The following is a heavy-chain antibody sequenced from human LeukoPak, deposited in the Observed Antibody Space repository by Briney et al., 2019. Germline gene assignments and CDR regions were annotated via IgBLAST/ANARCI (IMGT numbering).Heavy chain of an antibody. Sequence: ASVKVSCKASGYTFTSYGISWVRQAPGQGLEWMGWISGYNGNTNYAQKLQGRVTMTTDTSTSTAYMELRSLRSDDTAVYYCARRYYDFWSGYSNDAFDIWGQGTMVTVSS. CDR3: ARRYYDFWSGYSNDAFDI. CDR2: ISGYNGNT. D-gene: IGHD3-3*01. V-gene: IGHV1-18*01. CDR1: GYTFTSYG. J-gene: IGHJ3*02.